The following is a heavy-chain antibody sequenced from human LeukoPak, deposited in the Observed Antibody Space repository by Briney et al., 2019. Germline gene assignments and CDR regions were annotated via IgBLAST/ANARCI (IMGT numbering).Heavy chain of an antibody. V-gene: IGHV3-23*01. CDR3: AKHATTYYYGLDV. D-gene: IGHD5-12*01. CDR1: GFTFSSYA. CDR2: ISGSGGTT. Sequence: GGSLRLSCAASGFTFSSYAMSWVRQAPGKGLEWVSGISGSGGTTYYADSVKGRFTISRDNSKNTVFLQMNSLRAEGTAKYYCAKHATTYYYGLDVWGQGTTLTVSS. J-gene: IGHJ6*02.